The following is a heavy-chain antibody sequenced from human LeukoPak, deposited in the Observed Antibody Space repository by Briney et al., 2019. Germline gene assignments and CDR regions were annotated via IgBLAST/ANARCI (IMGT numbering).Heavy chain of an antibody. CDR1: GFTSHSYA. Sequence: GGSLRLSCATSGFTSHSYAMSWVRQAPGKGLEWVSAINGGGDVTYYADSVQGRFFFSRDNAKNTLYLQLNSLRAEDTAVYYCGRNYYDSSGYSPFFDYWGQGTLVTVSS. D-gene: IGHD3-22*01. CDR3: GRNYYDSSGYSPFFDY. J-gene: IGHJ4*02. CDR2: INGGGDVT. V-gene: IGHV3-23*01.